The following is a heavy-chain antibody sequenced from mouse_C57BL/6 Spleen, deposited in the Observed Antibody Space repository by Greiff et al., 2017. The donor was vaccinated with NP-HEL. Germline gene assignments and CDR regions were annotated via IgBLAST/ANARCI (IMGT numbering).Heavy chain of an antibody. D-gene: IGHD1-1*01. Sequence: EVQLQQSGTVLARPGASVKMSCKTSGYTFTSYWMHWVKQRPGQGLEWIGAIYPGNSDTSYNQKFKGKAKLTAVTSASTAYMELSSLTNEDSAVYYCTREDYGSSYQYYFDYWGQGTTLTVSS. V-gene: IGHV1-5*01. CDR2: IYPGNSDT. CDR3: TREDYGSSYQYYFDY. J-gene: IGHJ2*01. CDR1: GYTFTSYW.